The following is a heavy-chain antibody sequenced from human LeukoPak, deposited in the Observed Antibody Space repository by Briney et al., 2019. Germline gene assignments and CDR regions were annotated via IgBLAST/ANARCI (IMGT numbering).Heavy chain of an antibody. Sequence: GGSLRLSCAASGFIVSTKYMTWVRQAPGKGLEWVSVIYSGGGTYYADSVKGRFTISRDNSKNTLYLQMNNLRAEDTAVYYCASGEMATVTLDYWGQGTLVVVSS. J-gene: IGHJ4*02. CDR1: GFIVSTKY. D-gene: IGHD5-24*01. V-gene: IGHV3-53*01. CDR2: IYSGGGT. CDR3: ASGEMATVTLDY.